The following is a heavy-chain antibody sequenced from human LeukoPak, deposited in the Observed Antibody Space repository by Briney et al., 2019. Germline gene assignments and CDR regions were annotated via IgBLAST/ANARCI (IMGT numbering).Heavy chain of an antibody. CDR2: INPNSGGT. CDR1: GYTFTGYY. J-gene: IGHJ4*02. CDR3: VVSYCSGGSCYLGYFDY. D-gene: IGHD2-15*01. V-gene: IGHV1-2*02. Sequence: ASVKVSCKASGYTFTGYYMHWVRQAPGQGLEWMGWINPNSGGTNYAQKFQGRVTMTRDTFISTAYMELSRLRSDDTAVYYCVVSYCSGGSCYLGYFDYWGQGTLVTVSS.